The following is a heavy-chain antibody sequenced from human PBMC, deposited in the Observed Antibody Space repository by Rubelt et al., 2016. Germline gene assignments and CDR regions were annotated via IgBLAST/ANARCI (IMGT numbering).Heavy chain of an antibody. Sequence: VQLLESGGGVVQPGRSLRLSCAASRFTFSSYGMHWVRQAPGKGLEWMAIISYDGNDKYYADSVKGRFTISRDNSKNTLYLQMNSLSAEDTAIYYCAKDYGWELLRGYFDLWGRGTLVTVSS. CDR3: AKDYGWELLRGYFDL. D-gene: IGHD1-26*01. J-gene: IGHJ2*01. V-gene: IGHV3-30*18. CDR2: ISYDGNDK. CDR1: RFTFSSYG.